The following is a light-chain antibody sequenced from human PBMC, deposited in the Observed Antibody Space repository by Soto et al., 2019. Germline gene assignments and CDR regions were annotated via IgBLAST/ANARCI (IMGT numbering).Light chain of an antibody. V-gene: IGLV2-14*01. CDR3: ASFRSGTILV. CDR2: QVN. CDR1: RRDIGDSNF. J-gene: IGLJ1*01. Sequence: QSVLTQPASVSGSPGQSVTISCTGPRRDIGDSNFISWYSHSPGKAPRLLIYQVNNRPSGVSGRFSGSKAGNTASLTISGLLDDDEADYFCASFRSGTILVFGSGTKVTVL.